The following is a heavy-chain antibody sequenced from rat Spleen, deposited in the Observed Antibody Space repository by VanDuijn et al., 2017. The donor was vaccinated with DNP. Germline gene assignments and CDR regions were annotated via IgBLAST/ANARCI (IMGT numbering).Heavy chain of an antibody. CDR1: GFTFNNYW. Sequence: EVQLVESGGGLVQPGRSLKLSCVASGFTFNNYWMTWIRQVPGKGLEWVASITSSGGSTYYPDSVKGRFTISRDNAKNTLYLQMNSLRSEDTATYYCARGYYGYKSWYFDFWGPGTMVTVSS. CDR2: ITSSGGST. D-gene: IGHD1-9*01. CDR3: ARGYYGYKSWYFDF. J-gene: IGHJ1*01. V-gene: IGHV5-31*01.